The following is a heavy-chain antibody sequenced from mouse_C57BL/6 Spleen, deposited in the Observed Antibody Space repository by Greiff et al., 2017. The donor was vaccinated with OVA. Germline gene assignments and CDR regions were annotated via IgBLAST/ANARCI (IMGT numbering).Heavy chain of an antibody. D-gene: IGHD2-4*01. J-gene: IGHJ1*03. Sequence: DVQLQESGPGLVKPSPSLSLTCSVTGYSITSGYYWNWIRQFPGNKLEWMGYISYDGSNNYNPSLKNRISITRDTAKNQLFLKLNSGTTEDTATYYCAREGSDYDWYFDVWGTGTTVTVSS. V-gene: IGHV3-6*01. CDR3: AREGSDYDWYFDV. CDR1: GYSITSGYY. CDR2: ISYDGSN.